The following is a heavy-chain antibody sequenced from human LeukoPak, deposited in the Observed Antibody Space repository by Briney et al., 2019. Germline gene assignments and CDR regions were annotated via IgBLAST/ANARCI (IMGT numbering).Heavy chain of an antibody. Sequence: ASVKVSCKASGYTFTSYAMRWVRQAPGQRLGWMGWINAGNGNTKYSQKFQGRVTITRDTSASTAYMELSSLRSEDTAVYYCAREGYSYGYSYYGMDVWGKGTTVTVSS. V-gene: IGHV1-3*01. CDR3: AREGYSYGYSYYGMDV. CDR2: INAGNGNT. CDR1: GYTFTSYA. J-gene: IGHJ6*04. D-gene: IGHD5-18*01.